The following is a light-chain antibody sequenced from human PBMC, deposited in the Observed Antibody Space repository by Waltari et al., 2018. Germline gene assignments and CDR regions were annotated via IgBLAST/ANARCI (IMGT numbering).Light chain of an antibody. CDR1: SSDVGSYNI. CDR3: CSYAGANTYV. Sequence: QSALTQPASVSGSPGQSITVSCTGTSSDVGSYNIVSWYQHHPPKAPKLMIYEVSKRPSGVSNRFSGSKSGNTASLTISGLQPEDEADYYCCSYAGANTYVFGSGTKVTVL. CDR2: EVS. V-gene: IGLV2-23*02. J-gene: IGLJ1*01.